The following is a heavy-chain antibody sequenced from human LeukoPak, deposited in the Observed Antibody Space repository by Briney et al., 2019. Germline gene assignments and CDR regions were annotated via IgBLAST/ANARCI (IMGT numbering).Heavy chain of an antibody. D-gene: IGHD3-10*01. Sequence: SETLSLTCTVSGGSISSYYWSWIRQPPGKGLEWIGSIYYSGSTYYNPSLKSRVTISVDTSKNQFSLKLSSVTAADTAVYYCARHEDRLLWFGELLSFDYWGQGTLVTVSS. V-gene: IGHV4-59*05. CDR1: GGSISSYY. CDR2: IYYSGST. CDR3: ARHEDRLLWFGELLSFDY. J-gene: IGHJ4*02.